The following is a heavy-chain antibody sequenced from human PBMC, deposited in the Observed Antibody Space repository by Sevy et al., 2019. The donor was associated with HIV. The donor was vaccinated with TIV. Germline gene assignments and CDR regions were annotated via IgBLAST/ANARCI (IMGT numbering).Heavy chain of an antibody. V-gene: IGHV3-21*01. Sequence: GGSLRLSCAASGFTFSSYSMNWARQAPGKGLEWVSSISTSSSYIYYADSVKGGFTISRDNAKTSLHLKMNSLRAEDTAFYYCARISCTNGVCFQGYYYYALDVWGQGTTVTVSS. CDR1: GFTFSSYS. J-gene: IGHJ6*02. D-gene: IGHD2-8*01. CDR3: ARISCTNGVCFQGYYYYALDV. CDR2: ISTSSSYI.